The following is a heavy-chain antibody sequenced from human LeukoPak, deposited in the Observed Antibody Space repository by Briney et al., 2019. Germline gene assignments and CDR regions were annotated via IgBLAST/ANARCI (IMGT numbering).Heavy chain of an antibody. CDR3: ARDRWELPHYYYYGLDV. CDR2: IISGSGNI. CDR1: GFTFNDYS. J-gene: IGHJ6*01. D-gene: IGHD1-26*01. V-gene: IGHV3-21*01. Sequence: GGSLRLSCATSGFTFNDYSMNWVRQAPGKGLEWVSSIISGSGNIYYADSVKGRFTISRDNAKNSLYLQMNSLRADDTAVYYCARDRWELPHYYYYGLDVWGQGTTVIVSS.